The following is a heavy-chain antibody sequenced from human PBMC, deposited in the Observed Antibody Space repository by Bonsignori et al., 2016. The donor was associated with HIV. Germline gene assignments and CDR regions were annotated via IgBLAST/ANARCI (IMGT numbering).Heavy chain of an antibody. Sequence: WVRQAPGQGLEWMGGIIPVVGIGNYAQKLQGRVTITADESTSTAYMELSSLRSEDTAVYYCARHLDGYNWYYLDQWGQGTLVTVSS. V-gene: IGHV1-69*01. D-gene: IGHD5-24*01. J-gene: IGHJ4*02. CDR2: IIPVVGIG. CDR3: ARHLDGYNWYYLDQ.